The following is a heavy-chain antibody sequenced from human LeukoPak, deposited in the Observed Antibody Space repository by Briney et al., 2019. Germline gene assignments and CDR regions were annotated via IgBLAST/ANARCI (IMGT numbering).Heavy chain of an antibody. CDR3: ARNGTGSYFDC. V-gene: IGHV4-38-2*01. J-gene: IGHJ4*02. Sequence: PSETLSLTCALSGYSISSGYYWGWIRQAPGKGLEWIGSIYHSGRTHYNPSPKSRVTISVDTPKNQFSLTLTAVAAADTAVYCCARNGTGSYFDCWGQGALVTVSS. CDR2: IYHSGRT. D-gene: IGHD2-8*01. CDR1: GYSISSGYY.